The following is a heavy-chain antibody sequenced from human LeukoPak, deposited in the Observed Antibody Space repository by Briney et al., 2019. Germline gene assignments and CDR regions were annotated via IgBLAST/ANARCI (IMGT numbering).Heavy chain of an antibody. Sequence: GGSLRLSCAASGFTFSSYSMTWVRQAPGKGLEWVSYISSSTSTIYYADSVKGRFTISGDSAKNSLYLQMNSLRAEDTAVYYCARDRDYYYDSSGYYYLTPLDYWGQGTLVTVSS. V-gene: IGHV3-48*01. J-gene: IGHJ4*02. CDR3: ARDRDYYYDSSGYYYLTPLDY. D-gene: IGHD3-22*01. CDR1: GFTFSSYS. CDR2: ISSSTSTI.